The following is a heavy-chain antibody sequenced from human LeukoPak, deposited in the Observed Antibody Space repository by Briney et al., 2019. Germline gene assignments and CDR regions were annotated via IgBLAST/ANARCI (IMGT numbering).Heavy chain of an antibody. D-gene: IGHD4-17*01. CDR2: ISSDGSNT. V-gene: IGHV3-30-3*01. CDR1: GFTFRAYT. CDR3: ARGKYGDLTTYNYLDY. Sequence: GRSLRLSCAASGFTFRAYTIHWVRQAPGKGLEWVSVISSDGSNTYYADSVKGRFTLSRDISKNTLYLQMNRLRAEDTAVYYCARGKYGDLTTYNYLDYWGQGTLVTVSS. J-gene: IGHJ4*02.